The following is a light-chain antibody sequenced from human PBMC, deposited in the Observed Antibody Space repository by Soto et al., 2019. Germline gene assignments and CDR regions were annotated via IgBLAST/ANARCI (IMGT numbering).Light chain of an antibody. Sequence: EIVLPQSPAPLSLSPGERATLSCRASQSVSSYLAWYQQKPGQAPRLLIYDASNRATGIPARFSGSGSGTDFTLTISSLEPEDFAVYYCQQRSNWFTFGGGTKVEIK. J-gene: IGKJ4*01. CDR3: QQRSNWFT. CDR1: QSVSSY. CDR2: DAS. V-gene: IGKV3-11*01.